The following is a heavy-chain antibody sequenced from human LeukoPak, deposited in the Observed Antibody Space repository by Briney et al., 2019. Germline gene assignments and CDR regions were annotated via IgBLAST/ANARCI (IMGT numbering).Heavy chain of an antibody. J-gene: IGHJ4*02. CDR3: ARGDKFSRDY. CDR1: GFTFSTYW. Sequence: PGGSLRLSCAASGFTFSTYWMSWVRQAPGKGLEWVANIHQDGNEKYYVDSVKGRFTISRDNAKNSLYLQMNSLRAEDTAVYYCARGDKFSRDYWRQGTLVTVSS. CDR2: IHQDGNEK. V-gene: IGHV3-7*04. D-gene: IGHD2-15*01.